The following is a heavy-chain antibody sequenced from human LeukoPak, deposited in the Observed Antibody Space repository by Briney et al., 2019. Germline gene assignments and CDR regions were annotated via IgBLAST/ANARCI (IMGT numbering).Heavy chain of an antibody. J-gene: IGHJ4*01. CDR1: GFNFYDYT. CDR2: INWDGGST. Sequence: PGGSLRLSCAASGFNFYDYTMHWVRQIPGKSLEWVSLINWDGGSTFYADSVKGRFTISRDTRKNFLYLQMISLRTEDTALYYCAQDLGKVIAAAGTSGFDSWGRGTLVTVSS. D-gene: IGHD6-13*01. CDR3: AQDLGKVIAAAGTSGFDS. V-gene: IGHV3-43*01.